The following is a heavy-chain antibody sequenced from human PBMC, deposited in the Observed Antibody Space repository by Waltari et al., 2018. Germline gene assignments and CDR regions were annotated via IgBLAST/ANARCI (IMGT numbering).Heavy chain of an antibody. V-gene: IGHV3-9*01. Sequence: EVQLVESGGGLVQPGRSLRLSCAASGFTFDDYAMHWVRQAPGKGLEWFSGISWNSGSIGYADSVKGRFTISRDNAKNSLYLQMNSLRAEDTALYYCAKDRRTLLWFGELDYWGQGTLVTVSS. D-gene: IGHD3-10*01. CDR3: AKDRRTLLWFGELDY. J-gene: IGHJ4*02. CDR2: ISWNSGSI. CDR1: GFTFDDYA.